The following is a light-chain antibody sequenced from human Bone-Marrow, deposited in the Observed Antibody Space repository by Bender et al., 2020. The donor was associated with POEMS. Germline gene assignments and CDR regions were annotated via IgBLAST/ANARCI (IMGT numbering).Light chain of an antibody. CDR3: HLLYVRDHWV. Sequence: YEVTQPLSVSVARGLTANITCGGSDIYYKNGHWYQQKPGQAPVLVVYDDVARPPGIPARFSGSNSGNTATLTISRVEVGDDADYYCHLLYVRDHWVFGGGTRLTVL. J-gene: IGLJ3*02. CDR1: DIYYKN. CDR2: DDV. V-gene: IGLV3-21*02.